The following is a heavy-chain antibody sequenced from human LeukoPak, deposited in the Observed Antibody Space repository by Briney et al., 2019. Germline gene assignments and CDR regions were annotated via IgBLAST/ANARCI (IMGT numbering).Heavy chain of an antibody. CDR1: GLSFSNYW. CDR3: AREHKTFDY. V-gene: IGHV3-7*03. J-gene: IGHJ4*02. CDR2: IRPDGGEQ. Sequence: GGSLRLSCVASGLSFSNYWMNWVRQAPGKGLDWVANIRPDGGEQFYVDSVKGRFTISRDNADNSLYLQLTSLRPEDTAVYYCAREHKTFDYWGQGILVTVSS.